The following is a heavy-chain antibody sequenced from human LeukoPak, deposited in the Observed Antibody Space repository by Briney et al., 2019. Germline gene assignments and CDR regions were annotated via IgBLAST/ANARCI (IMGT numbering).Heavy chain of an antibody. D-gene: IGHD3-3*01. V-gene: IGHV1-18*01. CDR2: ISAYNGNT. CDR3: AREVESYDFWRAFYFDY. J-gene: IGHJ4*02. Sequence: ASVKVSCKASGYTFTSYGISWVRQAPGQGLEWMGWISAYNGNTNYAQKLQGRVTMTTDTSTSTAYMELRSLRSDDTAVYYCAREVESYDFWRAFYFDYWGQGTLVTVSS. CDR1: GYTFTSYG.